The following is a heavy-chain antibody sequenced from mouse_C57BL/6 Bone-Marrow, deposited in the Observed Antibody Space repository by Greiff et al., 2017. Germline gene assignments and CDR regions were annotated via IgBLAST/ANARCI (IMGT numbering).Heavy chain of an antibody. CDR2: IDPSNSYT. CDR3: ARCGYYYYDAMDY. Sequence: QVQLQQPGAELVMPGASVKLSCKASGYPFTSYWMHWVKQRPGQGLEWIGGIDPSNSYTNYNQTFKGKSTLTVDKSSSTAYRQLSSLTSEDSAVYDCARCGYYYYDAMDYWGQGTSVTVSA. D-gene: IGHD2-3*01. CDR1: GYPFTSYW. J-gene: IGHJ4*01. V-gene: IGHV1-69*01.